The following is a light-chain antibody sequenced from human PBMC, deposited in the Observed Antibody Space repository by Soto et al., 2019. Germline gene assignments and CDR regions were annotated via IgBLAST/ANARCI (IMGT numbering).Light chain of an antibody. J-gene: IGLJ1*01. CDR2: EVT. CDR3: SSYTRSTTLGV. CDR1: SSDVGGYNY. V-gene: IGLV2-14*01. Sequence: QSALTQPASVSGSPGQSITISCTGTSSDVGGYNYVSWYQHHPGKAPKLIIYEVTNRPSGVSNRFSGSKSGNTASLTISGLQAEDEADYYCSSYTRSTTLGVFGTGTKLTVL.